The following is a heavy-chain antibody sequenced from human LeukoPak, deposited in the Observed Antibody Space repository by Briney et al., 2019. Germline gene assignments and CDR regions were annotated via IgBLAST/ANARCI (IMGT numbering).Heavy chain of an antibody. CDR1: GFSFSSYA. CDR3: ARQFGDY. D-gene: IGHD3-10*01. V-gene: IGHV3-30*14. Sequence: PGGSLRLSCAASGFSFSSYAMHWVRQAPGKGLEWVAVISYDGTNKYYADSVKGRFTISRDNSKNTLYLQMNSLRVEDTAVYYCARQFGDYWGQGTLVTVSS. CDR2: ISYDGTNK. J-gene: IGHJ4*02.